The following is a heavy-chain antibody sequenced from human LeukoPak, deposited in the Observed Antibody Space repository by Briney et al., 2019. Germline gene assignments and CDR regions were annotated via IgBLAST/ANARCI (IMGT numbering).Heavy chain of an antibody. D-gene: IGHD2-15*01. V-gene: IGHV3-21*01. J-gene: IGHJ4*02. CDR2: ISSSSSYI. CDR1: GYTFSSYS. Sequence: GGSLRLSCAASGYTFSSYSMNWVRQAPGKGLEWVSSISSSSSYIYYADSVKGRFTISRDNAKNSLYLQMNSLRAEDTAVYYCARDMRSKDFDYWCQGTLVTVSS. CDR3: ARDMRSKDFDY.